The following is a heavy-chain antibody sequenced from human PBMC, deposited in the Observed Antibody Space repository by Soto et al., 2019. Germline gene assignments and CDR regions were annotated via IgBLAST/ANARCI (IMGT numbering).Heavy chain of an antibody. CDR1: AFTLSSYW. D-gene: IGHD3-22*01. CDR2: IKPDGSEK. Sequence: EVQLVESGGGLVQPGGSLRLSCEASAFTLSSYWMSWVRQALGKGLEWVANIKPDGSEKYYVDSVKGRFTISRDNTKNSLYLQMSTLRPEDTAIYYCARDYEFGFDIWGQGTLVTVSS. J-gene: IGHJ3*02. V-gene: IGHV3-7*01. CDR3: ARDYEFGFDI.